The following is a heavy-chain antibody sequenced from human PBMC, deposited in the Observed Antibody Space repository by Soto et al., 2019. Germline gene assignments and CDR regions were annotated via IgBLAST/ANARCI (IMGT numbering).Heavy chain of an antibody. Sequence: GGSLRLSCEASGFTFSDHAMSWVRRTPGKGLEWVAAISDSVHGAVYADSVKGRFTISRDNSKSTLYLQMNSLRGEDTGIYYCARHPGSAWSARIFDFWGQGTVVTVSS. J-gene: IGHJ4*02. D-gene: IGHD6-19*01. CDR3: ARHPGSAWSARIFDF. V-gene: IGHV3-23*01. CDR2: ISDSVHGA. CDR1: GFTFSDHA.